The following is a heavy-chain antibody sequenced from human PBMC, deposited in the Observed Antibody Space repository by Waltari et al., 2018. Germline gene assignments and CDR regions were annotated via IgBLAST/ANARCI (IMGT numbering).Heavy chain of an antibody. V-gene: IGHV4-34*01. CDR2: INHSGST. Sequence: VQLQQWGAGLLKPSETLSLTCAVYGGSFSGYYWSWIRQPPGKGLEWIGEINHSGSTNYNPSLKSRVTISVDTSKNQFSLKLSSVTAADTAVYYCARHWVLYCSSTSCYRRNFDYWGQGTLVTVSS. J-gene: IGHJ4*02. CDR3: ARHWVLYCSSTSCYRRNFDY. D-gene: IGHD2-2*02. CDR1: GGSFSGYY.